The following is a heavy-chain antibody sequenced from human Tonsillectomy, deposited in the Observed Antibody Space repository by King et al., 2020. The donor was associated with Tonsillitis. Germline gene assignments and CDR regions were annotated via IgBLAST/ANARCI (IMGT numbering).Heavy chain of an antibody. CDR1: GFTFSSYW. D-gene: IGHD4-11*01. J-gene: IGHJ3*02. CDR3: ARSDYSKDAFDI. V-gene: IGHV3-74*01. CDR2: IHIDWSRT. Sequence: VQLVESGGGLVQPGGSLRLSCAASGFTFSSYWMHWVAQAPGKGLVWVSLIHIDWSRTSYSDSVNGRLTISRDNAKNTLYLQMNSLRAEDTAVYYCARSDYSKDAFDIWGQGTMVTVSS.